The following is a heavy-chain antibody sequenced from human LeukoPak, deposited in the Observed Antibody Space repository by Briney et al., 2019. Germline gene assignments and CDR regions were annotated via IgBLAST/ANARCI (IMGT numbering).Heavy chain of an antibody. J-gene: IGHJ4*02. CDR2: ISYDGSNK. CDR1: GFTFSSYG. CDR3: AKDRYDSSGYYSVPGY. V-gene: IGHV3-30*18. D-gene: IGHD3-22*01. Sequence: GGSLRLSCAASGFTFSSYGMHWVRQAPGKGLEWVAVISYDGSNKYYADSVKGRFTISRDNSKNTLYLQMNSLRAEDTAVYYCAKDRYDSSGYYSVPGYWGQGTLVTVSS.